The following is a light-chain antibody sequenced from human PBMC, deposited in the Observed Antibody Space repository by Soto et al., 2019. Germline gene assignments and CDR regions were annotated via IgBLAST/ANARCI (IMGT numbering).Light chain of an antibody. V-gene: IGLV2-11*01. J-gene: IGLJ2*01. CDR3: AAWDDSLNGVL. CDR1: SSDVGGYLH. CDR2: DVN. Sequence: QSALTQPRSVSGSPGQSVTISCTGTSSDVGGYLHVSWYQHHGDKAPKLILYDVNKRPSGVPDRFSGSKSGNTASLTISGLQAEDEADYYCAAWDDSLNGVLFGGGTKLTVL.